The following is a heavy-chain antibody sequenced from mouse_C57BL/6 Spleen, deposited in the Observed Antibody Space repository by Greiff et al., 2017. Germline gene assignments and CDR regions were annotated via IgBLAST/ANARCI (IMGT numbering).Heavy chain of an antibody. CDR3: TTLGRAWFAY. V-gene: IGHV14-4*01. CDR1: GFNIKDDY. Sequence: EVKLLESGAELVRPGASVKLSCTASGFNIKDDYMHWVKQRPEQGLEWIGWIDPENGDTEYASKFQGKATITADTSSNTAYLQLSSLTSEDTAVYYCTTLGRAWFAYWGQGTLVTVSA. CDR2: IDPENGDT. J-gene: IGHJ3*01.